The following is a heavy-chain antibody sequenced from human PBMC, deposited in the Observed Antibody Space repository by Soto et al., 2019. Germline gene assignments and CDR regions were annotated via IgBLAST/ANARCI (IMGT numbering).Heavy chain of an antibody. V-gene: IGHV1-46*01. CDR3: ARDRSRYFDL. Sequence: QVQVVQSGAEVKKPGASVKVSCKASGYTFTSYYMHWVRQAPGQRLEWMGRINPSGGSTRYAQKFQGRVTMTRDTSTSTVYMELSSLRSEDTAVYYCARDRSRYFDLWGRGTLVTVSS. J-gene: IGHJ2*01. CDR1: GYTFTSYY. CDR2: INPSGGST.